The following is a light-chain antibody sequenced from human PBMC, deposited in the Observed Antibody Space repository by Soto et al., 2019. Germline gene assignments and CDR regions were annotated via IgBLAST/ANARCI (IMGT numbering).Light chain of an antibody. Sequence: QSVLTQPPSVSGAPGQRVTISCTGSSSNIGAGYDVHWYQQLPGTAPKLLIYRNSNRPSGVPDRFSGSKSGTSASLAISGLQSEDEADYFCASWDDSLNGPVFGGGTKVTVL. CDR1: SSNIGAGYD. CDR2: RNS. V-gene: IGLV1-40*01. CDR3: ASWDDSLNGPV. J-gene: IGLJ2*01.